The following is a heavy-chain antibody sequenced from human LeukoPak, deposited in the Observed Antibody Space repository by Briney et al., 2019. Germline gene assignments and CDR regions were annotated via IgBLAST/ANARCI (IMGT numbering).Heavy chain of an antibody. J-gene: IGHJ5*02. CDR3: ARDNSLGIFGVVYGFGFDP. CDR2: INSDGSST. D-gene: IGHD3-3*01. CDR1: GFTFSSYW. Sequence: PGGSLRLSCAASGFTFSSYWMHWVRQAPGKGLVWVSRINSDGSSTSYADSVKGRFTISRDNAKNTLYLQMNSLRAEDMAVYYCARDNSLGIFGVVYGFGFDPWGQGTLVTVSS. V-gene: IGHV3-74*01.